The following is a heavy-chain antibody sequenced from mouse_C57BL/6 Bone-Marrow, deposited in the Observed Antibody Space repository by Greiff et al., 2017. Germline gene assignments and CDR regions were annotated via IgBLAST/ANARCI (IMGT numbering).Heavy chain of an antibody. J-gene: IGHJ3*01. Sequence: QVQLQQPGAELVKPGASVKLSCKASGYTFTSYWMHWVKQRPGRGLEWIGRIDPNSGGTKYNEKFKSKATLTVDKPSSTAYMQLSSLTSEDSAVYYCAREHMTTVVAEGFAYWGQGTLVTVSA. V-gene: IGHV1-72*01. CDR3: AREHMTTVVAEGFAY. D-gene: IGHD1-1*01. CDR1: GYTFTSYW. CDR2: IDPNSGGT.